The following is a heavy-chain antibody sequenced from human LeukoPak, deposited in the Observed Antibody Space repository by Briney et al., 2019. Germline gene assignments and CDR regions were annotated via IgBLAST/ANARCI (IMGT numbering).Heavy chain of an antibody. D-gene: IGHD3-22*01. CDR3: ARDQGRDYDSSGYYIPYDY. J-gene: IGHJ4*02. V-gene: IGHV1-69*13. Sequence: GASVKVSCKASGGTSSSYAISWVRQAPGQGLEWMGGIIPIFGTANYAQKFQGRVTITADESTSTAYMELSSLRSEDTAVYYCARDQGRDYDSSGYYIPYDYWGQGTLVTVSS. CDR2: IIPIFGTA. CDR1: GGTSSSYA.